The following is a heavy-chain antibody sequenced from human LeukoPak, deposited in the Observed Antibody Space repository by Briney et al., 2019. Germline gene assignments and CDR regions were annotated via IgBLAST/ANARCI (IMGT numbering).Heavy chain of an antibody. CDR1: GYTFTGYY. J-gene: IGHJ4*02. CDR2: IIPNSGGT. CDR3: ARAQGWERPLDY. V-gene: IGHV1-2*02. Sequence: ASVKVSCKASGYTFTGYYMYWVRQAPGQGPEWMGWIIPNSGGTKYAQKIQGRVNMTRDTSISTAYMELSRLTSDDTAVYYCARAQGWERPLDYWGQGTLVTVSS. D-gene: IGHD1-1*01.